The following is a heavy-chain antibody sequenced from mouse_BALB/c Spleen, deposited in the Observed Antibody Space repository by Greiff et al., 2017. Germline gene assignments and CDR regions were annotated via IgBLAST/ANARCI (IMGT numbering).Heavy chain of an antibody. Sequence: QVQLQQSGAELMKPGASVKISCKATGYTFSSYWIEWVKQRPGHGLEWIGEILPGSGSTNYNEKFKGKATLTADKSSNTAYMQLSSLTSEDSAVYFCARSNYRYETAYWGRGTTLTVSS. CDR3: ARSNYRYETAY. CDR1: GYTFSSYW. CDR2: ILPGSGST. D-gene: IGHD2-14*01. V-gene: IGHV1-9*01. J-gene: IGHJ2*01.